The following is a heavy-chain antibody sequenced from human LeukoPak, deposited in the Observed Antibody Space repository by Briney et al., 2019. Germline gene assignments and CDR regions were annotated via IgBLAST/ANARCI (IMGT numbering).Heavy chain of an antibody. CDR2: IYHSGST. CDR3: ARVGYSSSWWYYFDY. V-gene: IGHV4-30-2*01. CDR1: GGSISSGGYS. J-gene: IGHJ4*02. D-gene: IGHD6-13*01. Sequence: KASETLSLTCAVSGGSISSGGYSWSWIRQPPGKGLEWIGYIYHSGSTYYNPSLKSRVTISVDRSKNQFSLKLSSVTAADTAVYYCARVGYSSSWWYYFDYWGQGTLVTVSS.